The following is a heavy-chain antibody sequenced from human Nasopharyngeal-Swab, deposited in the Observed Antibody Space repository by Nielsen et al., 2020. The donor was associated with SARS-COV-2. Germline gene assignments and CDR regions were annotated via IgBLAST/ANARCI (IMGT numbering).Heavy chain of an antibody. D-gene: IGHD1-1*01. CDR1: GYTFTSNV. Sequence: ASVKVSCKASGYTFTSNVLNWVRQAPGQGPEYLGWISTKTGAPTYAQAFTGRFVISLDTSVSTTYLQISSLKADDTAVYYCARENQEYANIWIDYWGQGTQVTVSS. J-gene: IGHJ4*02. CDR2: ISTKTGAP. V-gene: IGHV7-4-1*02. CDR3: ARENQEYANIWIDY.